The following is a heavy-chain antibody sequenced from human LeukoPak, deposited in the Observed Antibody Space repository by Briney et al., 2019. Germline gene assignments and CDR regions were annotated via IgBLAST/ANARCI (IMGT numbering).Heavy chain of an antibody. CDR3: VVGRNYFDY. Sequence: AGGSLRLSCAASGFMFSSNWMSWVRLAPGKGLEWVAVISYDGSNKYYADSVKGRFTISRDNSKNTLYLQMNSLRAEDTAVYYCVVGRNYFDYWGQGTLVTVSS. D-gene: IGHD1-26*01. V-gene: IGHV3-30*03. CDR2: ISYDGSNK. CDR1: GFMFSSNW. J-gene: IGHJ4*02.